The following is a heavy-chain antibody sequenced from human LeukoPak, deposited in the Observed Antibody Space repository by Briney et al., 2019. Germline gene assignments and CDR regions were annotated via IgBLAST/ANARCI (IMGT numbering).Heavy chain of an antibody. J-gene: IGHJ6*02. D-gene: IGHD3-10*01. Sequence: GGSLRLSCAASGFTFSSYAMHWVRQAPGKGLEWVAVISYDGSNKYYADSVKGRFTISRDNSKNTLYLQVNSLRAEDTAVYYCARDLAEEGTYGSGSHYYGMDVWGQGTTVTVS. CDR2: ISYDGSNK. V-gene: IGHV3-30*04. CDR3: ARDLAEEGTYGSGSHYYGMDV. CDR1: GFTFSSYA.